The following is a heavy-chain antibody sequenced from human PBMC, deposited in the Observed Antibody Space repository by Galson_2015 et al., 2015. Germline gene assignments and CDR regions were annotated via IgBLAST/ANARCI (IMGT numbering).Heavy chain of an antibody. J-gene: IGHJ4*02. CDR2: ISYDGSKK. V-gene: IGHV3-30*03. CDR1: GFTFSSYG. CDR3: ARDLYGYSYGYMDY. Sequence: SLRLSCAASGFTFSSYGMHWVRQAPGKGLEWVAVISYDGSKKYYADSVKGRFTISRDNSKNTLYLQMNSLRAEDTAVYYCARDLYGYSYGYMDYWGQGTLVTVSS. D-gene: IGHD5-18*01.